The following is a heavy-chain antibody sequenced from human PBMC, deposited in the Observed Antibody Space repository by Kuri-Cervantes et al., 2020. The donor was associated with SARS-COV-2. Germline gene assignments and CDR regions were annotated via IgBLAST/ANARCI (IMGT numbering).Heavy chain of an antibody. CDR2: IYHSGST. D-gene: IGHD3-22*01. J-gene: IGHJ4*02. V-gene: IGHV4-4*02. CDR1: GGSISSSYW. Sequence: SETLSLTCAVSGGSISSSYWWSWVRQPPGKGLEWIGEIYHSGSTNYNPSLKSRVTISVDKSKNQFSLKLSSVTAADTAVYYCASLYDSSGYRDYWGQGTLVTVSS. CDR3: ASLYDSSGYRDY.